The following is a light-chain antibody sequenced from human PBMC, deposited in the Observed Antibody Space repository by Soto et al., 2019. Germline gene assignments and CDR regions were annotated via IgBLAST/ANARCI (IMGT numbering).Light chain of an antibody. Sequence: MVMTQSPATLSVSPGERATLSCRAGQSVSSDVAWYQQKPGQAPRLLIYGASTRATGIPARFSGSGSGTAFSLTISSLESEDSAVYYCQHNNHGWAFGQGTKVEIK. J-gene: IGKJ1*01. V-gene: IGKV3-15*01. CDR3: QHNNHGWA. CDR2: GAS. CDR1: QSVSSD.